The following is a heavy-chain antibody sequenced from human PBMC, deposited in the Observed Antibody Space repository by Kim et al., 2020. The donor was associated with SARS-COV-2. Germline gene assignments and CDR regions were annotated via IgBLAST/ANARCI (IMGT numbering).Heavy chain of an antibody. Sequence: GGSLRLSCAASGFTFSSYSMNWVRQAPGKGLEWVSYISSSSSTIYYADSVKGRFTISRDNAKNSLYLQMNSLRDEDTAVYYCARAYSSSWLKNYWYFDLWGRGTLVTVSS. V-gene: IGHV3-48*02. CDR3: ARAYSSSWLKNYWYFDL. CDR1: GFTFSSYS. D-gene: IGHD6-13*01. CDR2: ISSSSSTI. J-gene: IGHJ2*01.